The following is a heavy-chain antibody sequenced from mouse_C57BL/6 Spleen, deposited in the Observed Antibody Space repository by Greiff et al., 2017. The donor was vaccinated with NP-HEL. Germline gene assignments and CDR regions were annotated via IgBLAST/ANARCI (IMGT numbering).Heavy chain of an antibody. CDR3: ARGPLSYYYDSSDYAMDY. V-gene: IGHV1-69*01. J-gene: IGHJ4*01. D-gene: IGHD1-1*01. Sequence: QVQLQQPGAELVMPGASVKLSCKASGYTFTSYWMHWVKQRPGQGLEWIGEIDPSDSYTNYNQKFKGKSILTVDKSSSTAYMQLSSLTSEDSAVYYSARGPLSYYYDSSDYAMDYWGQGTSVTVSS. CDR1: GYTFTSYW. CDR2: IDPSDSYT.